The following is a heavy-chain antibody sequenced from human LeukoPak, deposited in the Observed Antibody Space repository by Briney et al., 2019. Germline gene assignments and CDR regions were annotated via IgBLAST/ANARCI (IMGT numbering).Heavy chain of an antibody. CDR1: GFTFSSYA. J-gene: IGHJ2*01. Sequence: GGSLRLSCAASGFTFSSYAMHWVRQAPGKGLEWVAVISYDGSNKYYADSVKGRFTISRDNSKNTLYLQMNSLRAEDTAVYYCARGEFYYDNSGRGFDLWGRGTLVTVSS. CDR3: ARGEFYYDNSGRGFDL. CDR2: ISYDGSNK. D-gene: IGHD3-22*01. V-gene: IGHV3-30*04.